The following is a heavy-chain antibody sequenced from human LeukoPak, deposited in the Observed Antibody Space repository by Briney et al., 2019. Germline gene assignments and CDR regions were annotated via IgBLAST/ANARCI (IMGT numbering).Heavy chain of an antibody. J-gene: IGHJ4*02. CDR3: ARHVGGDYGDYPDY. CDR1: GGTFSSYT. CDR2: IIPILGIA. Sequence: SVKVSCKASGGTFSSYTISWVRQAPGQGLEWMGRIIPILGIANYAQKFQGRVTITADKSTSTAYMELSSLRSEDTAVYYCARHVGGDYGDYPDYWGQGTLVTASS. D-gene: IGHD4-17*01. V-gene: IGHV1-69*02.